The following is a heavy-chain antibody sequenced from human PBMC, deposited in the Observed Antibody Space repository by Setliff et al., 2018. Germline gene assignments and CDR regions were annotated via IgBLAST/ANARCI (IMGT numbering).Heavy chain of an antibody. CDR3: VRGQGPRTVVAIPFDH. J-gene: IGHJ4*02. Sequence: SVKVSCKASGGILRRYSLNWVRQAPGQGLEWMGGIIPVVGTPNYAQKFQGRVTMTTDTSTSTAYMELTSLTSDDTALYYCVRGQGPRTVVAIPFDHWGQGTLVTVSS. D-gene: IGHD3-22*01. CDR1: GGILRRYS. V-gene: IGHV1-69*05. CDR2: IIPVVGTP.